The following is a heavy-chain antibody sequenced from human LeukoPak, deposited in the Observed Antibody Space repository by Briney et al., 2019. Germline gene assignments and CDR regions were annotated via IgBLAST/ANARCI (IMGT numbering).Heavy chain of an antibody. V-gene: IGHV3-11*06. Sequence: GGSLRLSCAASGFTFSDYYMSWIRQAPGKGLEWVSYISSSSSYTNYADPVKGRFTISRDNAKNSLYLQMNSLTPEDTAVYYCARDLGLGRGWYGGDFWGQGTLVTVSS. CDR1: GFTFSDYY. CDR3: ARDLGLGRGWYGGDF. CDR2: ISSSSSYT. D-gene: IGHD6-19*01. J-gene: IGHJ4*02.